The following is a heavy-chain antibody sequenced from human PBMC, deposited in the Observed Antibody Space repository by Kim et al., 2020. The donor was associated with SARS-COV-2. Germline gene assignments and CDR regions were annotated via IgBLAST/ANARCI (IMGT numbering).Heavy chain of an antibody. D-gene: IGHD2-2*02. CDR1: GFTFGDYA. V-gene: IGHV3-9*01. Sequence: GGSLRLSCAASGFTFGDYAMHWVRQAPGKGLEWVSGISWNSGSIGYADSVKGRFTISRDNAKNSLYLQMNSLRAEDTALYYCAKGNCSSTSCYTWGGNYYYGMDVWGQGTTVTVSS. CDR3: AKGNCSSTSCYTWGGNYYYGMDV. J-gene: IGHJ6*02. CDR2: ISWNSGSI.